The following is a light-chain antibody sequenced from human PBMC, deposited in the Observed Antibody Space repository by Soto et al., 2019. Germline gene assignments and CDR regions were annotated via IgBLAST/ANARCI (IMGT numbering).Light chain of an antibody. CDR2: DND. Sequence: QSVLTQPPSVSAAPGQKVTVSCSGSRSNIGNNAVAWYQHLPGTATKLLIYDNDKRPSGISDRFSASKSGTSATLAITGLQTGDEADYYCETWDISLRAGVFGGGTKVTVL. CDR3: ETWDISLRAGV. CDR1: RSNIGNNA. J-gene: IGLJ3*02. V-gene: IGLV1-51*01.